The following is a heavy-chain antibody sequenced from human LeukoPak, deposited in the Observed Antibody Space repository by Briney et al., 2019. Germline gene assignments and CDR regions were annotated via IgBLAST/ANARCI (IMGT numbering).Heavy chain of an antibody. CDR3: ARILNSSRLFDY. V-gene: IGHV3-21*01. J-gene: IGHJ4*02. CDR2: ISSSSSYI. CDR1: GFTFSSYS. Sequence: GGSLRLSCAASGFTFSSYSMNWVRQAPGEGLEWVSPISSSSSYIYYADSVKGRFTISRDNAKNSLYLQMNSLRAEGTAVYYCARILNSSRLFDYWGQGTLVTVSS. D-gene: IGHD6-13*01.